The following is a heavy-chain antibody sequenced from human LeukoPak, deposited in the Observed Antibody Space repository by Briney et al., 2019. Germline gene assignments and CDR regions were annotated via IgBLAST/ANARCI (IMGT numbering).Heavy chain of an antibody. J-gene: IGHJ4*02. Sequence: GGCLRLSCAASGFTFSSYSMNWVRLAPGKGLEWVSYISSSSSTIYYADSVKGRFTISRDNAKNSLYLQMNSLRDEDTAVYYCAREPRSFGELIFGYWGQGTLVTVSS. V-gene: IGHV3-48*02. CDR3: AREPRSFGELIFGY. D-gene: IGHD3-10*01. CDR1: GFTFSSYS. CDR2: ISSSSSTI.